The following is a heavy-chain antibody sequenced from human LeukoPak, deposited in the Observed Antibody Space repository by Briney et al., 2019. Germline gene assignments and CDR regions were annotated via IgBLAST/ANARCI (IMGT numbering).Heavy chain of an antibody. CDR3: AKDGAYDWNDKSDY. J-gene: IGHJ4*02. CDR2: INHTGNVN. V-gene: IGHV3-7*03. CDR1: GFTFSSYW. D-gene: IGHD1-20*01. Sequence: PGGPLRLSCAASGFTFSSYWMNWARQAPGKGLEWVASINHTGNVNYYVDSVKGRFTISRDNAKNSLYLQMSNLRAEDTAVYYCAKDGAYDWNDKSDYWGQGTLVTVSS.